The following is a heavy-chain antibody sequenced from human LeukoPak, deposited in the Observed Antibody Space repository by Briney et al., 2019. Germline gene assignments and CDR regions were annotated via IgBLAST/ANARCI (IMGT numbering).Heavy chain of an antibody. CDR1: GGSISSSSYY. Sequence: PSETLSLTCTVSGGSISSSSYYWGWIRQPPGKGLEWIGSIYYTGSTYYNPSLKSRVTISVDTSKNQFSLKLSSVTAADTALYYCAKDVKYNWNYIDYWGQGALVTVSS. CDR2: IYYTGST. J-gene: IGHJ4*02. CDR3: AKDVKYNWNYIDY. D-gene: IGHD1-20*01. V-gene: IGHV4-39*02.